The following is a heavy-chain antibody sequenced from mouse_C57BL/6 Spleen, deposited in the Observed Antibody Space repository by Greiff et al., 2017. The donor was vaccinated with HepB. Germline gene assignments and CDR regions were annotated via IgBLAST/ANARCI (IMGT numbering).Heavy chain of an antibody. V-gene: IGHV5-4*01. CDR1: GFTFSSYA. Sequence: EVMLVESGGGLVKPGGSLKLSCAASGFTFSSYAMSWVRQTPEKRLAWVATISDGGSYTYYPDNVKGRFTISRDNAKNNLYLQMSHLKSEDTAMYDCARDGYGNYVGWYFDVLGTGTTVTVSS. D-gene: IGHD2-1*01. CDR2: ISDGGSYT. CDR3: ARDGYGNYVGWYFDV. J-gene: IGHJ1*03.